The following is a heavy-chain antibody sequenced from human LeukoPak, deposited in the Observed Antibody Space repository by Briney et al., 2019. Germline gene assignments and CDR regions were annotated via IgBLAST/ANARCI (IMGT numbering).Heavy chain of an antibody. D-gene: IGHD6-6*01. Sequence: GGSLRLSCAASGFTFSSYAVTWVRQAPGKGLEWVANIKQDGSEKYYVDSVKGRFTISRDNAKNSVYLQMNSLRAEDTAVYYCVRGLGSSSPYWGQGTLVTVSS. J-gene: IGHJ4*02. CDR1: GFTFSSYA. V-gene: IGHV3-7*01. CDR3: VRGLGSSSPY. CDR2: IKQDGSEK.